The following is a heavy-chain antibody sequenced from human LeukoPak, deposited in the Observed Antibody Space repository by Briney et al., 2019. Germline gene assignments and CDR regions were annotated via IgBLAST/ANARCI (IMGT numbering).Heavy chain of an antibody. D-gene: IGHD3/OR15-3a*01. CDR1: GFTFSGTA. CDR3: AKDNFGHFFEN. J-gene: IGHJ4*02. CDR2: ISGDGDNT. V-gene: IGHV3-23*01. Sequence: GGSLRLSCAASGFTFSGTAMTWVRHAPGKGLDWVSSISGDGDNTYYADSVKGRFTISRDNSKNTLYLQMNSLRAEDTALYYCAKDNFGHFFENWGQGTLVTVSS.